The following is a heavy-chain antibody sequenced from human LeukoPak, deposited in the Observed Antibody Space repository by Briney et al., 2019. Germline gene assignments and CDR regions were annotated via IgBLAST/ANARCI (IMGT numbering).Heavy chain of an antibody. CDR1: GFILSSYS. Sequence: GGSLRLSCAASGFILSSYSINWVRQAPGKGLEWVSLIESGSSTYYADSVRGRFTISRDNGKNSVYLQMNSLRAEDTATYYCARELASGYWGQGTLVTVSS. J-gene: IGHJ4*02. CDR3: ARELASGY. V-gene: IGHV3-21*01. CDR2: IESGSST. D-gene: IGHD1-1*01.